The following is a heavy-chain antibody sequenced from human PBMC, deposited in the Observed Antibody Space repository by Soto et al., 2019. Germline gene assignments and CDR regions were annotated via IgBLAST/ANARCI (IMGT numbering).Heavy chain of an antibody. J-gene: IGHJ6*02. CDR3: ARSHRTYYYGSGSYYRLGYYYGMDV. CDR1: GYTFTGYY. Sequence: ASVKVSCKASGYTFTGYYMHWVRQAPGQGLEWMGWINPNSGGTNYAQKFKGWVTMTRDTSISTANMELSRLRSDDTAVYYCARSHRTYYYGSGSYYRLGYYYGMDVWGQGTTVTVSS. CDR2: INPNSGGT. D-gene: IGHD3-10*01. V-gene: IGHV1-2*04.